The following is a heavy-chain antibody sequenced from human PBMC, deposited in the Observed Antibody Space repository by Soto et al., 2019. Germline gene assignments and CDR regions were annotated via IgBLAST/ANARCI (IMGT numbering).Heavy chain of an antibody. V-gene: IGHV3-30-3*01. CDR2: ISYDGSNK. CDR1: GFTFSSYA. D-gene: IGHD2-15*01. Sequence: GGSLRLSCAASGFTFSSYARHWVRQAPGKGLEWVAVISYDGSNKYYADSVKGRFTISRDNSKNTLYLQMNSLRAEDTAVYYCARGEGYLILYGMDVWGQGTTVTVSS. CDR3: ARGEGYLILYGMDV. J-gene: IGHJ6*02.